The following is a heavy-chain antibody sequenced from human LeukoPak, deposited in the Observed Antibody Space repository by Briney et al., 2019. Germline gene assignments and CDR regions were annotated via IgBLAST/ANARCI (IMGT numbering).Heavy chain of an antibody. Sequence: GGSLRLSCAASGFTFSSYAMSWVRQAPGKGLEWVSAISGSGGSTYYADSVRGRFTISRDNSKNTLYLQMNSLRAEDTAVYYCAKDLSSRGGYFDYWGQGTLVTVSS. J-gene: IGHJ4*02. CDR1: GFTFSSYA. V-gene: IGHV3-23*01. CDR2: ISGSGGST. D-gene: IGHD6-13*01. CDR3: AKDLSSRGGYFDY.